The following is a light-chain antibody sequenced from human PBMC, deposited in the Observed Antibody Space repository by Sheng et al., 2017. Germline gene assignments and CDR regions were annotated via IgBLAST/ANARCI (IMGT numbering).Light chain of an antibody. J-gene: IGLJ3*02. V-gene: IGLV1-47*02. CDR2: NNN. CDR3: AAWDDSLSGQV. Sequence: QSVLTQPPSASETPGQRVTISCSGASSNIGSNSVNWYQQLPGTAPKLLIYNNNQRPSGVPARFSASKSGTSASLAISGLRSEDEADYYCAAWDDSLSGQVFGGGTKLAVL. CDR1: SSNIGSNS.